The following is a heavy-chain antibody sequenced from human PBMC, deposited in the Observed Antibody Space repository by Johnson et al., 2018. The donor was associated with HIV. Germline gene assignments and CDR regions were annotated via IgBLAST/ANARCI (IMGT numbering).Heavy chain of an antibody. J-gene: IGHJ3*02. Sequence: VQLVESGGGLVQPGGSLRLSCGVSGFTFSDHWMQWVRQAPGKGLVWVSRIKTDGRGTNYADSVRGRFTISRDDAKNTLYLQMNSLRAEDTAVYYCVRGLDIWGQGTEVTVSS. CDR1: GFTFSDHW. V-gene: IGHV3-74*01. CDR2: IKTDGRGT. CDR3: VRGLDI.